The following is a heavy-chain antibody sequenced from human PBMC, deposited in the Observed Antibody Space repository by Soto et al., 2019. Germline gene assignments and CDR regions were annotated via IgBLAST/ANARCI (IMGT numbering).Heavy chain of an antibody. D-gene: IGHD4-17*01. CDR3: ARDRDYMAV. CDR2: IYYSGST. Sequence: QVQLQESGPGLVKPSQTLSLTCTVSGGSIGSGGYYWSWIRQHPGKGLEWIGYIYYSGSTYYNTSLKSRVTISVDTSNSQLSLKVNSVTAADTAVYYCARDRDYMAVWGQGTTVTVSS. J-gene: IGHJ6*02. V-gene: IGHV4-31*03. CDR1: GGSIGSGGYY.